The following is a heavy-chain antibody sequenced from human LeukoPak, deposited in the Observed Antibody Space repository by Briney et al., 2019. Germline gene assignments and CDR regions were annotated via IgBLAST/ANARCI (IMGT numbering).Heavy chain of an antibody. CDR1: GGSISSYY. CDR2: INHSGST. CDR3: ASGYGSGSCDY. V-gene: IGHV4-34*01. D-gene: IGHD3-10*01. J-gene: IGHJ4*02. Sequence: NPSETLSLTCTVSGGSISSYYWGWIRQPPGKGLEWIGEINHSGSTNYNPSLKSRVTISVDTSKNQFSLKLSSVTAADTAVYYCASGYGSGSCDYWGQGTLVTVSS.